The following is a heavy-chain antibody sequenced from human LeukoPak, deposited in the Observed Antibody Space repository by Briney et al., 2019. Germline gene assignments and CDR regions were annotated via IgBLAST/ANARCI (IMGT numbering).Heavy chain of an antibody. V-gene: IGHV4-39*01. CDR1: GGSISSSNW. Sequence: PSETLSLTCAVSGGSISSSNWWSWVRQPPGKGLEWIGSIYYSGSTYYNPSLKSRVTISVDTSKNQFSLKLSSVTAADTAVYYCARHVTYYGVPARVDYWGQRTLVTVSS. CDR2: IYYSGST. J-gene: IGHJ4*02. D-gene: IGHD3-10*01. CDR3: ARHVTYYGVPARVDY.